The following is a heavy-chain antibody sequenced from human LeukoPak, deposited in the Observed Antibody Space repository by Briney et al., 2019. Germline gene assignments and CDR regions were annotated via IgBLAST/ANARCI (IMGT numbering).Heavy chain of an antibody. Sequence: GGSLRLSCAASGFTFSSYGMHWVRQAPGKGLEWVAVISYDGSNKYYADSVKGRFTISRDNSKNTLYLQMNRLRAEDTAVYYCAGYGGSYPYYMDVWGKGTTVTISS. CDR1: GFTFSSYG. J-gene: IGHJ6*03. V-gene: IGHV3-30*03. D-gene: IGHD1-26*01. CDR2: ISYDGSNK. CDR3: AGYGGSYPYYMDV.